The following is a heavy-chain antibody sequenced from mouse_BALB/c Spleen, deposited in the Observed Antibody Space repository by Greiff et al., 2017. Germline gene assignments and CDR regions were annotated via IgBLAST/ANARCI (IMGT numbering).Heavy chain of an antibody. CDR1: GYSITSGYY. Sequence: DVQLQESGPGLVKPSQSLSLTCSVTGYSITSGYYWNWIRQFPGNKLEWMGYISYDGSNNYNPSLKNRISITRDTSKNQFFLKLNSVTTEDTATYYCARGLGNYYAMDYWGQGTSVTVSS. CDR3: ARGLGNYYAMDY. CDR2: ISYDGSN. D-gene: IGHD4-1*01. J-gene: IGHJ4*01. V-gene: IGHV3-6*02.